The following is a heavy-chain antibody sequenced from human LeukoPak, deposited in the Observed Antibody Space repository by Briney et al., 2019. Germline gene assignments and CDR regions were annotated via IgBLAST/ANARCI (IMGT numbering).Heavy chain of an antibody. V-gene: IGHV3-53*01. J-gene: IGHJ1*01. CDR3: AQQVGYCSSGSCYFTY. CDR1: GFTVSNNY. CDR2: IYSGGST. Sequence: PGGSLRPSCAASGFTVSNNYMSWVRQAPGKGLEWVSVIYSGGSTYYADSVKGRFTISRDKSKNTLSLQMNSLRAEDTAVYYCAQQVGYCSSGSCYFTYWGQGTLVTVSS. D-gene: IGHD2-15*01.